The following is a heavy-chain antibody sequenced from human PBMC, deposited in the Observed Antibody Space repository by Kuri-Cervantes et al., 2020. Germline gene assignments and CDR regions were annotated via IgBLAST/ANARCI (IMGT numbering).Heavy chain of an antibody. CDR1: GFTFSSYW. J-gene: IGHJ6*02. D-gene: IGHD2-2*01. CDR3: ARDREYCSSISCHRGGATDYGMDV. CDR2: INSDGSST. Sequence: GGSLRLSCAASGFTFSSYWMHWVRQAPGKGLVWVSRINSDGSSTSYADSVKGRFTIPRDNAKNTLYLQMNSLRAEDTAVYYCARDREYCSSISCHRGGATDYGMDVWGQGTTVTVSS. V-gene: IGHV3-74*01.